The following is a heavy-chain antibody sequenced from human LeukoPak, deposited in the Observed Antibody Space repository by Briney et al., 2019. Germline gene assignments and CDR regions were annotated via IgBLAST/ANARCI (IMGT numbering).Heavy chain of an antibody. D-gene: IGHD3-3*01. CDR1: GGSISSSSYY. CDR2: IYYSGGT. V-gene: IGHV4-39*01. CDR3: ARHSLGYAFWSGYLAPFDY. J-gene: IGHJ4*02. Sequence: PSETLSLTCTVPGGSISSSSYYWGCIRQPPGKGLECIGSIYYSGGTYYNPSLKSRITISVDTSKNQFSLKLNSVTAADAAVFYCARHSLGYAFWSGYLAPFDYWGQGTLVTVSS.